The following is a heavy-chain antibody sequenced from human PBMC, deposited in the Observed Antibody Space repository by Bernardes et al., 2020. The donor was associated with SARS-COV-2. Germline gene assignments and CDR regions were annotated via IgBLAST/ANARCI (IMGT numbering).Heavy chain of an antibody. Sequence: VKVSCKASGYTFTGYYMHWVRQAPGQGLEWMGWINPNSGGTNYAQKFQGWVTMTRDTSISTAYMELSRLRSDDTAVYYCARDLRITMVRGVIIRANGMDVWGQGTTVTVSS. J-gene: IGHJ6*02. V-gene: IGHV1-2*04. CDR1: GYTFTGYY. D-gene: IGHD3-10*01. CDR3: ARDLRITMVRGVIIRANGMDV. CDR2: INPNSGGT.